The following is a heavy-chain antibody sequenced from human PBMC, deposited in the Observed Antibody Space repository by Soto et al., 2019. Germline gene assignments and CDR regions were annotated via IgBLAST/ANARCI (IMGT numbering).Heavy chain of an antibody. CDR1: GFTFSSYA. V-gene: IGHV3-64D*06. CDR2: ISSDGRPT. CDR3: VKDRWIDS. J-gene: IGHJ4*02. D-gene: IGHD1-1*01. Sequence: PGGSLRLSCSASGFTFSSYAMHWARQAPGKGLEYVSSISSDGRPTYYADSVKGRFTISRDNSKNTLYLQMSRLRAEDTAVYYCVKDRWIDSWGQGTLVTVSS.